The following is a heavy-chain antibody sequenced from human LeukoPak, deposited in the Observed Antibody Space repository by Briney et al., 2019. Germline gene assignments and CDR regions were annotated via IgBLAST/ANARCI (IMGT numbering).Heavy chain of an antibody. CDR3: VKEASKTFGIYTADY. D-gene: IGHD3-16*01. Sequence: GGSLRLSRAASGFTFSSSAMGWVRRAPQKGLEWVSAIPASGPKTYYTGSVRGRFTISRDNSKNTVYLQMQSLRAEDTAVYYCVKEASKTFGIYTADYWGQGTLVTVSS. CDR1: GFTFSSSA. V-gene: IGHV3-23*01. J-gene: IGHJ4*02. CDR2: IPASGPKT.